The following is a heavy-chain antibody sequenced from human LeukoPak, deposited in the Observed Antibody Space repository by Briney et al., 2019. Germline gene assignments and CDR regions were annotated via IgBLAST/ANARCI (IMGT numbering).Heavy chain of an antibody. D-gene: IGHD6-13*01. CDR2: ISSSSSYI. CDR1: EFPFSKAW. Sequence: PGGSLRLSCAVSEFPFSKAWMSWVRQAPGKGLEWVSSISSSSSYIYYADSVKGRFTISRDNAKNSLYLQMNSLRAEDTAVYYCARGQQLRYWGQGTLVTVSS. J-gene: IGHJ4*02. V-gene: IGHV3-21*01. CDR3: ARGQQLRY.